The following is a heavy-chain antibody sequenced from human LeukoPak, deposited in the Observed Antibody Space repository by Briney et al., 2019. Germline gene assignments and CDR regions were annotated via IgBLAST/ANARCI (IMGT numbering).Heavy chain of an antibody. CDR1: SGSFSAYY. V-gene: IGHV4-59*01. CDR3: ARGGSRSYTSSTLDY. D-gene: IGHD6-6*01. J-gene: IGHJ4*02. CDR2: VYYIGST. Sequence: PSETLSLTCTVSSGSFSAYYWNWIRQPPGKGLEWIGSVYYIGSTNYNPSLMSRVTLSVDTSKNRFPLNLGSVTAADTAVYYCARGGSRSYTSSTLDYWGQGTLVTVSS.